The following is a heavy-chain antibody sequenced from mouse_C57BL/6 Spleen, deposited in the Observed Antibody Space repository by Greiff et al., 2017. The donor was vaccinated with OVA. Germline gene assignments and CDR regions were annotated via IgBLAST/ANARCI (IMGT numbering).Heavy chain of an antibody. Sequence: QVQLQQSGPGLVQPSQSLSITCTVSGFSLTSYGVHWVRQSPGKGLEWLGVLWSGGSTDYNAAFISRLSISKDNSKSQVFFKMNSLQADDTAIYYCARREYQNGGFAYWGQGTLVTVSA. CDR3: ARREYQNGGFAY. CDR2: LWSGGST. D-gene: IGHD5-1*01. V-gene: IGHV2-2*01. J-gene: IGHJ3*01. CDR1: GFSLTSYG.